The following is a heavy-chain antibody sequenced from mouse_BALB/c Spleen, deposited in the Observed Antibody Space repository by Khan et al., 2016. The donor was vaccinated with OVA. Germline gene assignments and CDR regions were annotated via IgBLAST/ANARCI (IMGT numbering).Heavy chain of an antibody. CDR1: GYSITSDYA. V-gene: IGHV3-2*02. CDR2: ISYSGNT. J-gene: IGHJ2*01. Sequence: VQLKESGPGLVKPSQSPSLTCTVTGYSITSDYAWNWIRQFPGNKLEWMGFISYSGNTNYNPSLKSRISITRDTSKNQFFLQLNSVTTEDTATYYCARVYGGDFDYWGQGTTLTVSS. CDR3: ARVYGGDFDY. D-gene: IGHD1-1*01.